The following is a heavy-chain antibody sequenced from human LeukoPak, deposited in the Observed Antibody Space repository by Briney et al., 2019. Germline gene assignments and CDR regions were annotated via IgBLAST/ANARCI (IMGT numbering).Heavy chain of an antibody. CDR2: IYYSGST. D-gene: IGHD2-21*02. Sequence: PSETLSLTCTVSGGSISSSSYYWGWIRQPPGKGLEWIGSIYYSGSTYYNLSLKSRVTISVDTSKNQFSLKLSSVTAADTAVYYCARICGGDCYYYYYYGMDVWGQGTTVTVSS. CDR3: ARICGGDCYYYYYYGMDV. CDR1: GGSISSSSYY. J-gene: IGHJ6*02. V-gene: IGHV4-39*01.